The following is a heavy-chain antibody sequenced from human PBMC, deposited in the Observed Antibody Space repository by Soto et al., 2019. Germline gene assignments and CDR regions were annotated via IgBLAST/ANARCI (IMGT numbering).Heavy chain of an antibody. J-gene: IGHJ6*02. Sequence: PGESLKISCKGSGYSFNSYWIAWVRQMPGKGLEWMGIIYPGDSDTRYSPSLQGQVTISVDKSISTAYLQWSSRKASDTAMYYCARQVSHSKYVVGKNQYYYGMDVWGQGTTVTVSS. D-gene: IGHD4-4*01. V-gene: IGHV5-51*01. CDR3: ARQVSHSKYVVGKNQYYYGMDV. CDR1: GYSFNSYW. CDR2: IYPGDSDT.